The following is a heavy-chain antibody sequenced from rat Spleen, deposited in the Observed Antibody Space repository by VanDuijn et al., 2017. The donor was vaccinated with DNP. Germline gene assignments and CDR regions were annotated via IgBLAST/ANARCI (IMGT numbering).Heavy chain of an antibody. V-gene: IGHV5-29*01. D-gene: IGHD1-12*01. J-gene: IGHJ2*01. CDR2: ITYDGGST. Sequence: EVQLVESGGGLVQPGRSLKLSCAASGFTFSIYGMAWVRQAPTKGLEWVAYITYDGGSTYSRDSVKGRFTISRDNAKSTLCLQMDSLRSEDTATSYCATHVGVSYYYPDYWGQGVMVTVSS. CDR3: ATHVGVSYYYPDY. CDR1: GFTFSIYG.